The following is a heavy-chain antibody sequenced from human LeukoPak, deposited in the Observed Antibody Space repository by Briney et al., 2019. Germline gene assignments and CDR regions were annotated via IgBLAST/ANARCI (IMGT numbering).Heavy chain of an antibody. D-gene: IGHD2-15*01. J-gene: IGHJ6*02. CDR2: IYPGDSDT. CDR1: GYIFTSYW. CDR3: ARVLSGARYYYYGMDV. V-gene: IGHV5-51*01. Sequence: GGSLQISCKGSGYIFTSYWIGWVRQMPGKGREWMGIIYPGDSDTRYSASFQGQVTISADKSISTAYLQWSSLKASDTAMYYCARVLSGARYYYYGMDVWGQGTTVTVSS.